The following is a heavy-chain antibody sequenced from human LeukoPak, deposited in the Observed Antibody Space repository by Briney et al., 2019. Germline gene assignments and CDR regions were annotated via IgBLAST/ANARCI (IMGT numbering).Heavy chain of an antibody. CDR1: GYSFTSYW. Sequence: GESLKISCKGSGYSFTSYWIGWVRQMPVKGLEWMGIIYPGDSDTRYSPSFQGQVTISADKSISTAYLQWSSLKASDTAMYYCAREEAAAGTPLDYWGQGTLVTVSS. CDR2: IYPGDSDT. V-gene: IGHV5-51*01. D-gene: IGHD6-13*01. CDR3: AREEAAAGTPLDY. J-gene: IGHJ4*02.